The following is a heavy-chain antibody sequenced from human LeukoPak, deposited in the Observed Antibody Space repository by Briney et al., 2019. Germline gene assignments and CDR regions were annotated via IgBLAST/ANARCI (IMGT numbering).Heavy chain of an antibody. CDR1: GGSFSGYY. D-gene: IGHD3-3*01. CDR3: VVWYYDFWSGAYYFDY. CDR2: INHSGST. J-gene: IGHJ4*02. V-gene: IGHV4-34*01. Sequence: SETLSLTCAVYGGSFSGYYWSWIRQPPGKGLEWIGEINHSGSTNYNPSLKSRVTISVDTSKNQFSLKLSSVTAADTAVYYCVVWYYDFWSGAYYFDYWGQGTLVTVSS.